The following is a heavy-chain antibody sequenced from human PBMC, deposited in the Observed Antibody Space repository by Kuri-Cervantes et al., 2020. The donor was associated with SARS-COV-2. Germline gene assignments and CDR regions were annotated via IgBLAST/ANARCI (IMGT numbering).Heavy chain of an antibody. V-gene: IGHV1-18*04. CDR1: GYTFTSYG. D-gene: IGHD2-15*01. CDR3: ARVVRGWYPQGRKGDWFDP. CDR2: ISAYNGDT. J-gene: IGHJ5*02. Sequence: ASVKVSCKASGYTFTSYGVSWVRQAPGQGLEWMGWISAYNGDTNYAQKFQGRVAITADKSTGTAYMELSSLTSEDTAVYYCARVVRGWYPQGRKGDWFDPWGQGTLVTVSS.